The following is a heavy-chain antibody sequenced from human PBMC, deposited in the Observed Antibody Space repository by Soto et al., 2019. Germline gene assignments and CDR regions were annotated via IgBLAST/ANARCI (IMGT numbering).Heavy chain of an antibody. Sequence: PGGSLRLSCAASGFTFSSYGMHWVRQAPGKGLEWVAVISYDGSNKYYADSVKGRFTISRDNSKNTLYLQMNSLRAEDTAVYYCAIPKGYSSSWYPGYYGMEVWGQGTTVTVSS. J-gene: IGHJ6*02. CDR2: ISYDGSNK. V-gene: IGHV3-30*03. CDR3: AIPKGYSSSWYPGYYGMEV. D-gene: IGHD6-13*01. CDR1: GFTFSSYG.